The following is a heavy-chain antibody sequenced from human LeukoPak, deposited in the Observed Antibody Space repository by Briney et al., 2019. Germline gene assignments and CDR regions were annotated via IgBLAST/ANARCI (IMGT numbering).Heavy chain of an antibody. J-gene: IGHJ6*02. CDR1: GFTFSSYA. CDR2: ISSSSSYT. Sequence: PGGSLRLSCAASGFTFSSYAMSWVRQAPGKGLEWVSYISSSSSYTNYADSVKGRFTISRDNAKNSLYLQMNSLRAEDTAVYYCAREIASYGSGYYGMDVWGQGTTVTVSS. D-gene: IGHD3-10*01. CDR3: AREIASYGSGYYGMDV. V-gene: IGHV3-11*05.